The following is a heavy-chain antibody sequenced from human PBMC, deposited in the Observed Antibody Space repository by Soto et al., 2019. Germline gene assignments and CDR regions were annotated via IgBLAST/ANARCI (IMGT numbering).Heavy chain of an antibody. Sequence: GGSLRLSCAASGFTFSDYYMSWIRQAPGKGLEWVSYISSGSSYTSYADSVKGRITISRDNAKNSLFLQMNSLRAEDTAVYYCARGRKVGNTGYFFDYWGQGTLVTVSS. D-gene: IGHD1-26*01. CDR3: ARGRKVGNTGYFFDY. V-gene: IGHV3-11*06. J-gene: IGHJ4*02. CDR1: GFTFSDYY. CDR2: ISSGSSYT.